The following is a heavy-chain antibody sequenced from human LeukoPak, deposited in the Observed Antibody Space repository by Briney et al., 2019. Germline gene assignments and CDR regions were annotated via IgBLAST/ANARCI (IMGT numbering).Heavy chain of an antibody. CDR3: AKGVAVASPYYFDY. V-gene: IGHV3-23*01. J-gene: IGHJ4*02. D-gene: IGHD6-19*01. Sequence: PGGSLRLSCAASGFTFSSYAMSWVRQAPGKGLEWVSPISGSGSSTYYADSVKGRFTISRDNSNNTLYLQMNSLRAEDTAVYYCAKGVAVASPYYFDYWGQGTLVTVSS. CDR1: GFTFSSYA. CDR2: ISGSGSST.